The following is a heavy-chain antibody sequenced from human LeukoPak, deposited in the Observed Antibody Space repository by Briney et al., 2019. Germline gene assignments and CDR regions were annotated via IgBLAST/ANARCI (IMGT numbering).Heavy chain of an antibody. D-gene: IGHD1-26*01. CDR2: IKQDGGEK. V-gene: IGHV3-7*01. CDR3: ERERSYSGSYDFDY. Sequence: GGSLRLSCGASGFTFSSYWMTWVRQAPGKGLEWVANIKQDGGEKYYVDSVKGRFTISRDNAKNSLYLQMNSLRAEDTAVYYCERERSYSGSYDFDYWGQGTLVSVSS. J-gene: IGHJ4*02. CDR1: GFTFSSYW.